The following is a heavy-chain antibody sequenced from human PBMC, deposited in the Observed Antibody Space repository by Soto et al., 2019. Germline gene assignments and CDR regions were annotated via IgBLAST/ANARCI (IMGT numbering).Heavy chain of an antibody. Sequence: GGSLRLSCVASGFTYSSYWMSWVRQAPGKGLEWVANIKQDGSEKYYVDSVKGRFTISRDNAKKSLYLQMNSLRAEDTAVYFCARDRAYDFWSGYYANYYYSYYMDVWGKGTTVTVSS. CDR1: GFTYSSYW. V-gene: IGHV3-7*01. CDR2: IKQDGSEK. D-gene: IGHD3-3*01. CDR3: ARDRAYDFWSGYYANYYYSYYMDV. J-gene: IGHJ6*03.